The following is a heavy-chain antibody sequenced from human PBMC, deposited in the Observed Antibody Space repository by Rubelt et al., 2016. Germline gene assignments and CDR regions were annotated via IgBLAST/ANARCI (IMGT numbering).Heavy chain of an antibody. V-gene: IGHV1-69*01. CDR3: AGEEPNYDFWSGLVY. CDR1: GGTFSSYA. J-gene: IGHJ4*02. D-gene: IGHD3-3*01. Sequence: GGTFSSYAISWVRQAPGQGLEWMGGIIPIFGTANHAQKFQGRVTITADESTSTAYVELSSLRSEDTAVYYCAGEEPNYDFWSGLVYWGQGTLVTVSS. CDR2: IIPIFGTA.